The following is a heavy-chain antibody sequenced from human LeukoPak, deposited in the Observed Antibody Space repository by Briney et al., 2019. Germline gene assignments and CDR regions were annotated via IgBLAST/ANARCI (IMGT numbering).Heavy chain of an antibody. CDR3: ARTRRGSYYQYFDY. V-gene: IGHV3-53*01. CDR2: IYSGGST. J-gene: IGHJ4*02. CDR1: GFTVSSNY. D-gene: IGHD1-26*01. Sequence: GGSLRLSCAASGFTVSSNYMSWVRQAPGKGLEWVSVIYSGGSTYYADSVKGRFNISRDNSKNTLYLQMNSLRAEDTAVYYCARTRRGSYYQYFDYWGQGTLVTVSS.